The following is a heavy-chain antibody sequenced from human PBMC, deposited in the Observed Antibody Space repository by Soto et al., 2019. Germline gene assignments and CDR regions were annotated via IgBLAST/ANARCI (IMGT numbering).Heavy chain of an antibody. J-gene: IGHJ6*02. D-gene: IGHD3-22*01. CDR3: ARSYYYDSSGYYSNYYGMDV. Sequence: RGESLKISCKGSGYSFTSYWIGWVRQMPGKGLEWMGIIYPGDSDTRYSPSFQGQVTISADKSISTAYLQWSSLKASDTAMYYCARSYYYDSSGYYSNYYGMDVWGQGTTVTVSS. V-gene: IGHV5-51*01. CDR1: GYSFTSYW. CDR2: IYPGDSDT.